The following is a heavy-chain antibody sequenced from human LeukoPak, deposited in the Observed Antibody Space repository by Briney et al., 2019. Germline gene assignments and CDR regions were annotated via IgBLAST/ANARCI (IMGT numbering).Heavy chain of an antibody. D-gene: IGHD3-22*01. Sequence: GGSLRLSCAASGFTFSSYSMNWVRQAPGKGLEWVSSISSSSSYIYYADSVKGRFTISRDNSKNTLYLQMNSLRAEDTAVYYCAKPLYYYDSSGSDYWGQGTLVTVSS. J-gene: IGHJ4*02. CDR2: ISSSSSYI. CDR1: GFTFSSYS. CDR3: AKPLYYYDSSGSDY. V-gene: IGHV3-21*01.